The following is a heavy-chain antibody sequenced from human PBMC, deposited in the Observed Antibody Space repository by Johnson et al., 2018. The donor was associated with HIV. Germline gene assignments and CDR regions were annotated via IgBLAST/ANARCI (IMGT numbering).Heavy chain of an antibody. J-gene: IGHJ3*02. CDR2: ISSSGSTI. V-gene: IGHV3-11*04. Sequence: VQLVESGGGLVKPGGSLRLSCAASGFTFSDYYMSWIRQAPGKGLEWVSYISSSGSTIYYADSVKGRFTISRDNAKNTLYLQMSSLRAEVTPVYYCARERIGYSSSGDVFDIWGQGKMVTVSS. CDR3: ARERIGYSSSGDVFDI. D-gene: IGHD6-13*01. CDR1: GFTFSDYY.